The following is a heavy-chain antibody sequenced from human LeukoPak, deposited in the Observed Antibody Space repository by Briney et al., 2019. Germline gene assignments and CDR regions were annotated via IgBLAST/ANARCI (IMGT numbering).Heavy chain of an antibody. CDR1: GFTVSGHY. J-gene: IGHJ3*01. CDR2: IHSGGTA. Sequence: GGSLRLSCAASGFTVSGHYMSWVRQAPGKGLEWVSVIHSGGTAYYADSVKGRFTISRDNSKNTLFLQLNSLRPEDTALYYCARGGLRGEALEVWGQGTMVTVSS. D-gene: IGHD3-10*01. CDR3: ARGGLRGEALEV. V-gene: IGHV3-66*02.